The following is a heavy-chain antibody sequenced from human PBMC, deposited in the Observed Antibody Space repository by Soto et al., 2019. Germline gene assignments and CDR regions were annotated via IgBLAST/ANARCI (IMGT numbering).Heavy chain of an antibody. V-gene: IGHV3-30*18. J-gene: IGHJ6*02. Sequence: QVQLVESGGGVVQPGRSLRLSCAASGFTFSSYGMHWVRQAPGKGLEWVAVISYDGSNKYYADSVKGRFTISRDNSKNTLYLQMNSLRAEDTAVYYCAKFLALYYYYGMDVWGQGTTVTVSS. D-gene: IGHD2-15*01. CDR1: GFTFSSYG. CDR2: ISYDGSNK. CDR3: AKFLALYYYYGMDV.